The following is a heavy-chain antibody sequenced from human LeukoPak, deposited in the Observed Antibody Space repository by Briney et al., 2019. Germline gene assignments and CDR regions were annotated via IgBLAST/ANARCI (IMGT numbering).Heavy chain of an antibody. CDR2: ISYNWSN. CDR1: GASITTDY. J-gene: IGHJ5*02. D-gene: IGHD6-19*01. CDR3: TRGERLGPDS. V-gene: IGHV4-59*01. Sequence: PSETLSLTCTVSGASITTDYWSWIRQSPGKGLEWIGYISYNWSNNYNPSLKSRGTISVDTSKNQLSLTLTSATAADTAVYYCTRGERLGPDSWGQGTLVTVSS.